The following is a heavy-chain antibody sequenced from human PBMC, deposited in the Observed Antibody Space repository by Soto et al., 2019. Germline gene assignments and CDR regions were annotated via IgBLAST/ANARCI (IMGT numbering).Heavy chain of an antibody. J-gene: IGHJ4*02. D-gene: IGHD4-4*01. Sequence: TLPLTCAIPGDRVSRKRAAWNWIRQSPSRGLERLGRTYYRSKWYNDYAVSVKSRITINPDTSKNQFSLQLNSVTPEDTAVYYCARDPPDFHSAFDYWGQGTLVTV. CDR1: GDRVSRKRAA. CDR2: TYYRSKWYN. CDR3: ARDPPDFHSAFDY. V-gene: IGHV6-1*01.